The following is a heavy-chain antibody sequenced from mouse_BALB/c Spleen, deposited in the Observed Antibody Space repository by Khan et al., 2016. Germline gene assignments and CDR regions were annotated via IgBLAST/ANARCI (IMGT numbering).Heavy chain of an antibody. CDR1: GFNIKDTY. V-gene: IGHV14-3*02. CDR3: AREGGARALAY. D-gene: IGHD3-1*01. Sequence: IQLVQSGAELVKPGASVKLSCTASGFNIKDTYMHWVKQRPEQGLEWIGRIDPANGNTKYDPKFQGKATITADTSSNTAYLQLSSLTSEDTAVYYCAREGGARALAYWGQGTLVTVSA. J-gene: IGHJ3*01. CDR2: IDPANGNT.